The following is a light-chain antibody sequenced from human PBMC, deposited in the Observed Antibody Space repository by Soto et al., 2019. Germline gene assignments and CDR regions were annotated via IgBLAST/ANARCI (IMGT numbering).Light chain of an antibody. CDR1: SSDVGDYNY. Sequence: QSVLTQPASVSGSPGQSITISCTGTSSDVGDYNYVSWYQQPPGKAPKLMIYEVSTRPSGVSNRFSGSESGNTASLTISALQAEDEADYYCSSYTSSRPDVFGTGTKVTVL. V-gene: IGLV2-14*01. CDR2: EVS. CDR3: SSYTSSRPDV. J-gene: IGLJ1*01.